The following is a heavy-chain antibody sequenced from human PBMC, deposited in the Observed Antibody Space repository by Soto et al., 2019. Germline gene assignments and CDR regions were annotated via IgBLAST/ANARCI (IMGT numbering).Heavy chain of an antibody. CDR1: GYSFTSYW. Sequence: EVQLVQSGAEVKKPGESLKISCKGSGYSFTSYWIGWVRQMPGKGLEWMGIIYPGDSDTRYSPSFQGQVTISADKSISTAYLQWSSLKASDTAMYYCARLQRLIATPYYFDYWGQGTLVTVSS. CDR2: IYPGDSDT. V-gene: IGHV5-51*01. CDR3: ARLQRLIATPYYFDY. J-gene: IGHJ4*02. D-gene: IGHD1-1*01.